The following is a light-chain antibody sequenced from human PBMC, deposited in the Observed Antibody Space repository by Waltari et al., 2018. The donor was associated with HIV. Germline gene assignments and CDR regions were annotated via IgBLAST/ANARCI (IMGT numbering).Light chain of an antibody. CDR2: DVS. V-gene: IGLV2-14*03. Sequence: QSALTHPASVSGSPGQSLTISCPGTSKYVGGYNHDPWYQQHPAKAPKVIIYDVSNRPSGVSNRFSGSKSGNTASLTISGLQAEDEADYYCTSYTTINTYVFGTGTKVTVL. CDR1: SKYVGGYNH. J-gene: IGLJ1*01. CDR3: TSYTTINTYV.